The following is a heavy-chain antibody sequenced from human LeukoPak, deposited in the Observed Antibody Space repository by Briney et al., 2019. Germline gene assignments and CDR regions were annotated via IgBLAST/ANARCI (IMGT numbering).Heavy chain of an antibody. J-gene: IGHJ4*02. D-gene: IGHD6-19*01. CDR3: ARATGSGRRASAYYFDY. CDR2: INPNSGGT. CDR1: GYTFTGYY. Sequence: ASVKVSCKASGYTFTGYYMHWVRQAPGQGLEWMGWINPNSGGTNYAQKFQGRVAMTRDTSISTAYMELSRLRSDDTAVYYCARATGSGRRASAYYFDYWGQGTLVTVSS. V-gene: IGHV1-2*02.